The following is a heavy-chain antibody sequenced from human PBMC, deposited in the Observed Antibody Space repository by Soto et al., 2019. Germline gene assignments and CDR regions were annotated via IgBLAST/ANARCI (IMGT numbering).Heavy chain of an antibody. CDR3: ARCLNYFDY. Sequence: EVQLVESGGGLVKPGGSLRLSCAASGFTFSSYSMYWVRQAPGKGLGWVSSISSSSSYIYYADSVKGRFTISRDNDKISLYLQVNSLRAEDTAVYYCARCLNYFDYWGQGTLVTVSS. CDR2: ISSSSSYI. CDR1: GFTFSSYS. J-gene: IGHJ4*02. V-gene: IGHV3-21*01.